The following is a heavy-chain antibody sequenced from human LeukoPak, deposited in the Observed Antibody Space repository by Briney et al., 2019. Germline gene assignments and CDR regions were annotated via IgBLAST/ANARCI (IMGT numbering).Heavy chain of an antibody. CDR1: GFTLSNRW. J-gene: IGHJ5*02. V-gene: IGHV3-7*01. Sequence: GGSLRLSCEASGFTLSNRWMTWVRQAPGKGLEWVATIKQGGGEKFYVDSVRGRFTISEDSAKNSLYLQVNSLRADDTAVYYCARDPFDHWGQGTLVTVSS. CDR3: ARDPFDH. CDR2: IKQGGGEK.